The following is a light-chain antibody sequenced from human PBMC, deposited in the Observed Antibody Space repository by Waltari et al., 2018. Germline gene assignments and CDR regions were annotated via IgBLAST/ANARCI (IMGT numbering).Light chain of an antibody. V-gene: IGLV2-23*02. CDR1: SSDVGSYNL. CDR2: EVS. Sequence: QSALTQPASVSGSPGQSITISCTGTSSDVGSYNLVSWYQQHPGKAPKLMIYEVSKRPSGGSKRFSGSKSGNTASLTISGLQAEDEADYYCCSYAGSPWVFGGGTKLTVL. CDR3: CSYAGSPWV. J-gene: IGLJ3*02.